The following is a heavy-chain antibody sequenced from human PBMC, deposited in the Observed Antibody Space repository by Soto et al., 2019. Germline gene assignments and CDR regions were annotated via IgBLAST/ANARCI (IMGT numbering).Heavy chain of an antibody. J-gene: IGHJ5*02. CDR3: ARIRLLRFLEWLLGWEVGFDP. CDR2: IYHSGST. V-gene: IGHV4-4*02. Sequence: SETLSLTCAVSGGSISSSNWWSWVRQPPGKGLEWIGEIYHSGSTNYNPSHKSRVTISVDKPKNQFSLELSSVTAADTAVYYCARIRLLRFLEWLLGWEVGFDPWGQGTLVTVSS. CDR1: GGSISSSNW. D-gene: IGHD3-3*01.